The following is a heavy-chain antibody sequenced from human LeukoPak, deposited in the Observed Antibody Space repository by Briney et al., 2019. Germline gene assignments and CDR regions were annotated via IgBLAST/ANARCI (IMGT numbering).Heavy chain of an antibody. J-gene: IGHJ3*02. CDR1: GYTSTSYD. CDR3: ARVGIAAAGTDDAFDI. Sequence: ASVKVSCKASGYTSTSYDINWVRQATGQGLEWMGWMNPNSGNTGYAQKFQGRVTMTRNTSIGTAYMELSSLRSEDTAVYYCARVGIAAAGTDDAFDIWGQGTMVTVSS. V-gene: IGHV1-8*01. CDR2: MNPNSGNT. D-gene: IGHD6-13*01.